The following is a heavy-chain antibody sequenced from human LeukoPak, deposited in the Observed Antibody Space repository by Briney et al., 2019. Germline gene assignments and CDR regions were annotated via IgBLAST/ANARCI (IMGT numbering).Heavy chain of an antibody. Sequence: GASVKVSCKASGYTFTRYDINWVRQATGQGLEWMGWMNPDSGNTGYAQKFQGRVTITRNTSISTAYMEVTSLGSDDTAVYYCARRLDWGQGTLVTVSS. CDR2: MNPDSGNT. CDR3: ARRLD. D-gene: IGHD6-19*01. V-gene: IGHV1-8*03. J-gene: IGHJ4*02. CDR1: GYTFTRYD.